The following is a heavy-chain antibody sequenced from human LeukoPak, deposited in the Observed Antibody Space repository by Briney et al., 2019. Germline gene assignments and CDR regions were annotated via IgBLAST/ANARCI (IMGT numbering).Heavy chain of an antibody. J-gene: IGHJ3*02. Sequence: GASVKVSCKASGYTFTGYYIHWVRQAPGQGLEWMGWINPNSGGTNYAQKFQGRVTMTRDTSISTAYMELSRLRSDDTAVYYCAREGGLLLYAFDIWGQGTMVTVSS. CDR2: INPNSGGT. CDR3: AREGGLLLYAFDI. V-gene: IGHV1-2*02. D-gene: IGHD3-10*01. CDR1: GYTFTGYY.